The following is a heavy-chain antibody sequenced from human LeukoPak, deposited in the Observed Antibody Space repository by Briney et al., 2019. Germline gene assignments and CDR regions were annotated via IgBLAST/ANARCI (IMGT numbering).Heavy chain of an antibody. J-gene: IGHJ6*02. CDR2: IYYSGST. Sequence: SETLSLTRTVSGGSISSYYWSWIRQPPGKGLEWIGYIYYSGSTNYNPSLKSRVTISVDTSKNQFSLKLSSVTAADTAVYYCARTLTGYYPHYYYYGMDVWGQGTTVTVSS. V-gene: IGHV4-59*01. CDR1: GGSISSYY. D-gene: IGHD3-9*01. CDR3: ARTLTGYYPHYYYYGMDV.